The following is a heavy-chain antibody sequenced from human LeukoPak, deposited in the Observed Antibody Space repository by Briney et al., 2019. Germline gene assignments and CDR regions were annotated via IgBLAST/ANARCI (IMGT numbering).Heavy chain of an antibody. CDR3: ARAKTTVTTRYYYMDV. CDR2: IHHNGST. D-gene: IGHD4-11*01. J-gene: IGHJ6*03. V-gene: IGHV4-39*07. CDR1: GGSISGVSYY. Sequence: SETLSLTCTVSGGSISGVSYYWGWIRQPPGKGLEWIGSIHHNGSTNYNPSLKSRVTMSVDTSKNQFSLKLSSVTAADTAVYYCARAKTTVTTRYYYMDVWGKGTTVTVSS.